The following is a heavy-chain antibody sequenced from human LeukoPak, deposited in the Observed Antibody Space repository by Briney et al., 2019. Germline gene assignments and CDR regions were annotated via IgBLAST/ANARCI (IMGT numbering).Heavy chain of an antibody. CDR2: IDYSWST. CDR1: GGSISSGGYY. Sequence: SETLSLTCTVSGGSISSGGYYWSWIRQHPGKGLEWFGYIDYSWSTYYNPSLKSRVTISVDTSKNKSSLKLSSVTAADTAVYYCASSYSDILTGYYSFDYWGQGTLVTVSS. J-gene: IGHJ4*02. CDR3: ASSYSDILTGYYSFDY. V-gene: IGHV4-31*03. D-gene: IGHD3-9*01.